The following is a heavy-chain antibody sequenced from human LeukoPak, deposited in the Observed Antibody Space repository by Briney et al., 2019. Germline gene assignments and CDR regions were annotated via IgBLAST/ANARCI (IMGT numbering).Heavy chain of an antibody. D-gene: IGHD3-22*01. CDR2: IYYSGSS. CDR3: ATLSSGYPSWFDP. Sequence: SETLSLTCSVSGGSIRSSSYYWGWIRQPPGTGLEWIGTIYYSGSSYYNPSLESRVTISVDTSKNQFSLKLISVTAADTAMYYCATLSSGYPSWFDPWGQGTLVTVSS. CDR1: GGSIRSSSYY. J-gene: IGHJ5*02. V-gene: IGHV4-39*01.